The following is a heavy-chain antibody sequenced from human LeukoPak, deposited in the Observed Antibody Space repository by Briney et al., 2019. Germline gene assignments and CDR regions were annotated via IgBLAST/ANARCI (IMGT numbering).Heavy chain of an antibody. CDR1: GGSFRGYS. CDR2: IIHSGGT. D-gene: IGHD1-1*01. Sequence: PSETLSLTGAGYGGSFRGYSWTWIRQPPGKGLEWIGEIIHSGGTNYNPSLKSRVSISRDTSKNQFSLKLSSVTAADTAVYYCARRTALGPGDFWGQGTLVTVSS. J-gene: IGHJ4*02. V-gene: IGHV4-34*12. CDR3: ARRTALGPGDF.